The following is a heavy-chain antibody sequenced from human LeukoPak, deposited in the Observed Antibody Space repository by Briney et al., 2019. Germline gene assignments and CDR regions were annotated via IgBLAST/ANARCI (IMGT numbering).Heavy chain of an antibody. D-gene: IGHD5-18*01. CDR2: IIPILGIA. V-gene: IGHV1-69*02. CDR1: GGTFSSYT. J-gene: IGHJ5*02. CDR3: ARVGRGYSDRWWFDP. Sequence: SVRVSCKASGGTFSSYTISWVRQAPGQGLEWMGRIIPILGIANYAQKFQGRVTITADKSTSTAYMELSSLRSEDTAVYYCARVGRGYSDRWWFDPWGQGTLVTVSS.